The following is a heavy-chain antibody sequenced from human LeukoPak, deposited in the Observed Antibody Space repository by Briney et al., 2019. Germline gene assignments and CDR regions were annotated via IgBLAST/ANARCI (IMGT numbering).Heavy chain of an antibody. D-gene: IGHD2-2*02. CDR3: AKDPFLFVVVPAAIGY. Sequence: GGSLRLSCVASGFTFSSYWMHWVRQDPRKGLVWVSRINGDGRNINYADSVRGRFTISRDNAKNTLYLQMNTLRVEDTAVYYCAKDPFLFVVVPAAIGYWGQGTLVTVSS. J-gene: IGHJ4*02. V-gene: IGHV3-74*01. CDR2: INGDGRNI. CDR1: GFTFSSYW.